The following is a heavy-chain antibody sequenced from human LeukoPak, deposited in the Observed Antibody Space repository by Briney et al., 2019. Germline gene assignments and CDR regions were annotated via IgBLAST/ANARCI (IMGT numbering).Heavy chain of an antibody. V-gene: IGHV4-31*03. D-gene: IGHD2-2*02. J-gene: IGHJ3*02. Sequence: PSGTLSLTCTVSGGSISSGDYYWSWIRQHPGKGLEWIGYIYYSGSTYYNPSLKSRVTISVDTSKNQFSLKLSSVTAADTAVYYCARLYTTFRAFDIWGQGTMVTVSS. CDR2: IYYSGST. CDR1: GGSISSGDYY. CDR3: ARLYTTFRAFDI.